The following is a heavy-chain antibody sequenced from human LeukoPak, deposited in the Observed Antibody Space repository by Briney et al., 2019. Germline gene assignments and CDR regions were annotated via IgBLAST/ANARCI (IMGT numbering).Heavy chain of an antibody. CDR1: GFTFSSYW. CDR2: IKQDGSEK. Sequence: GGSLRLSCAASGFTFSSYWMSWVRQAPGKGLEWVANIKQDGSEKYYVDSVKGRFTISRDNAKNSLYLQMNSLRAEDTAVYYCARDPPYYYDSSGYWGQGTLVTVSS. D-gene: IGHD3-22*01. CDR3: ARDPPYYYDSSGY. J-gene: IGHJ4*02. V-gene: IGHV3-7*01.